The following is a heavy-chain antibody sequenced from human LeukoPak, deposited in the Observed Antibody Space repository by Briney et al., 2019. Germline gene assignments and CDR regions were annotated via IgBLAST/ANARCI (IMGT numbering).Heavy chain of an antibody. CDR3: ASSPGG. J-gene: IGHJ4*02. D-gene: IGHD2-15*01. Sequence: AGSLRLSSAASTLTFSSNSMNWDRQAPGKVLEWVSSTSSSSSYIYYADSVKGPFTISTDTAKQPLCLQMNSLRAKHPAMSVRASSPGGWGQGTLVTVSS. V-gene: IGHV3-21*01. CDR1: TLTFSSNS. CDR2: TSSSSSYI.